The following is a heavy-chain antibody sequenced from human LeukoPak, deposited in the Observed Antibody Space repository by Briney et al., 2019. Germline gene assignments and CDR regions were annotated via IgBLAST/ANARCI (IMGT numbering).Heavy chain of an antibody. V-gene: IGHV3-48*03. J-gene: IGHJ3*02. CDR2: ISSSGSTI. CDR1: GFTFSSYE. D-gene: IGHD2-15*01. CDR3: ARSYCSGGSCYLAGPNAFDI. Sequence: PLRLSCAASGFTFSSYEMNWVRQAPGQGLEWGSYISSSGSTIYYADSVKRRFTISTDNAKNSLYLQMNSLRAEDTAVYYCARSYCSGGSCYLAGPNAFDIWGQGTMVTVSS.